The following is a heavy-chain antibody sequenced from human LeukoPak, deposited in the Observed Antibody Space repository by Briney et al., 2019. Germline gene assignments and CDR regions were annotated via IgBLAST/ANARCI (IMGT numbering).Heavy chain of an antibody. D-gene: IGHD6-19*01. CDR3: AKDPEQWLEYDYYY. CDR2: ISGSGGST. V-gene: IGHV3-23*01. Sequence: GGSLRLSCAASGFTFSSYAMSWLRQAPGKALVWVSAISGSGGSTYYADSVKGRCTISRDNSKNTLYLQMNSLRAEDTAVYYCAKDPEQWLEYDYYYWGQGTLATVSS. J-gene: IGHJ4*02. CDR1: GFTFSSYA.